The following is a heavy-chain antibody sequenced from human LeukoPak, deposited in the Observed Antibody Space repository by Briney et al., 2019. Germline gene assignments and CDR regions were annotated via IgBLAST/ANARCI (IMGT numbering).Heavy chain of an antibody. D-gene: IGHD2-2*01. CDR1: GYTFTSYG. CDR2: ISAYNGNT. J-gene: IGHJ6*03. Sequence: ASVKVSCKASGYTFTSYGISWVRQAPGQGLEGMGWISAYNGNTNYAQKLQGRVTMTTDTSTSTAYMELRSLRSDDTAVYYCARDHCSSTSCLRTYYYYMDIWGKGTTVTVSS. V-gene: IGHV1-18*01. CDR3: ARDHCSSTSCLRTYYYYMDI.